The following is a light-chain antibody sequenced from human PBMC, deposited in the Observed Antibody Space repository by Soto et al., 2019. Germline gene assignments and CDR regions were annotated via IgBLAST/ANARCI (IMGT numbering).Light chain of an antibody. CDR2: DNG. CDR1: SSTIGAGYD. Sequence: QSALTQPPSVSGAPGQRITISCTGTSSTIGAGYDVHWYQQLPGTAPKLLIYDNGNRPSGVPDRFSASKSGTSASLAITGLQADDEADYCCQSYDSSLNGHVVFGGGTKLTVL. J-gene: IGLJ2*01. CDR3: QSYDSSLNGHVV. V-gene: IGLV1-40*01.